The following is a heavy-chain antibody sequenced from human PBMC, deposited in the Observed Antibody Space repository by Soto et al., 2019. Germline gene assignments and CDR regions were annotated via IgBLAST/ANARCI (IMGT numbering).Heavy chain of an antibody. CDR2: ITSSGCST. V-gene: IGHV3-23*01. CDR1: GFTLSRYA. CDR3: ANCPTLYTPTYNWFDP. Sequence: GGSLRLSCAGSGFTLSRYAMTWVRQAPGKGLEWVSTITSSGCSTYYADSVKGRFTISRDNSRNTLYLQMNSLRAEDTAVYYCANCPTLYTPTYNWFDPWGQGTLVTVSS. J-gene: IGHJ5*02. D-gene: IGHD2-15*01.